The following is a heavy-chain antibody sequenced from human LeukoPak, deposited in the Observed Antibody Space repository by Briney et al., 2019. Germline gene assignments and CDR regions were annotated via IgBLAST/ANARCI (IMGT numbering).Heavy chain of an antibody. D-gene: IGHD3-3*01. Sequence: GGSLRLSCAASGFTFSSYSMNWVRQAPGKGLEWVSSISSSSSYIYYADSVKGRFTISRDNAKNSLYLQMNSLRAEDTAVYYCARITIFGVVIIWETFDPWGQGTLVTVSS. V-gene: IGHV3-21*01. J-gene: IGHJ5*02. CDR2: ISSSSSYI. CDR3: ARITIFGVVIIWETFDP. CDR1: GFTFSSYS.